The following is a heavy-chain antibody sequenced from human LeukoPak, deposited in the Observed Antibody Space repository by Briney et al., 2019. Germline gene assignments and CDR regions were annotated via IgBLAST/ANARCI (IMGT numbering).Heavy chain of an antibody. V-gene: IGHV1-69*05. J-gene: IGHJ5*02. D-gene: IGHD3-22*01. CDR1: GGTFSSYA. Sequence: ASVKVSCKASGGTFSSYAISWVRQAPGQGLEWMGGIIPIFGTANYAQKFQGRVTITTDESTSTAYMELSSLRSEDTAVYYCARGYYDSSGYYYMAVGPFDPWGQGTLVTVSP. CDR3: ARGYYDSSGYYYMAVGPFDP. CDR2: IIPIFGTA.